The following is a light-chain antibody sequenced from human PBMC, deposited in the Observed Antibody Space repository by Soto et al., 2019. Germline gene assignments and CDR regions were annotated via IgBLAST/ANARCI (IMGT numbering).Light chain of an antibody. Sequence: EIVLTQSPATLSLSPGERATLSCRASQNVSSFIAWYQQKPGQSPRLLIYDASNRATGIPARFSGSGSGTDFTLTISSLEPEDFAVYYCQQRSNWPITFGQGTRLEIK. CDR2: DAS. CDR1: QNVSSF. V-gene: IGKV3-11*01. CDR3: QQRSNWPIT. J-gene: IGKJ5*01.